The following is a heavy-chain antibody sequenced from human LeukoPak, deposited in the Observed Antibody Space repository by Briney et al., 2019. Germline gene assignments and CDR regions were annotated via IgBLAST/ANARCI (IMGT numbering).Heavy chain of an antibody. CDR3: ARREGYYDSSGYHVAFDI. V-gene: IGHV5-51*01. CDR1: GYSFTSYW. Sequence: GESLKISCKGSGYSFTSYWTGWVRQMPGKGLEWMGIIYPGDSDTRYSPSFQGQVTISADKSISTAYLQWSSLKASDTAMYYCARREGYYDSSGYHVAFDIWGQGTMVTVSS. CDR2: IYPGDSDT. D-gene: IGHD3-22*01. J-gene: IGHJ3*02.